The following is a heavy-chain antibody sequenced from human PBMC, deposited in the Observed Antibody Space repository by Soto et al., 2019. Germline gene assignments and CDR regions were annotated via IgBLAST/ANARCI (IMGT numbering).Heavy chain of an antibody. V-gene: IGHV3-30*18. Sequence: PGGSLRLSCAASGFTFSSYGMHWVRQAPGKGLEWVAVISYDGSNKYYAGSVKGRFTISRDNSKNTLYLQMNSLRAEDTAVYYCAKGTVRYYDFWSGYYYYYYGMDVWGQGTTVTVSS. CDR3: AKGTVRYYDFWSGYYYYYYGMDV. CDR2: ISYDGSNK. D-gene: IGHD3-3*01. CDR1: GFTFSSYG. J-gene: IGHJ6*02.